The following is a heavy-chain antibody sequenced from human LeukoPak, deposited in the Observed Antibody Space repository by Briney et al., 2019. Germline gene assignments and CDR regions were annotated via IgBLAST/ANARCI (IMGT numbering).Heavy chain of an antibody. CDR1: GYTFTSYG. CDR3: ARVRFDPYDILTGYYSYYYYYGMDV. CDR2: ISAYNGNT. Sequence: ASVKVSCKASGYTFTSYGISWVRQAPGQGLEWMGWISAYNGNTNYAQKLQGRVTMTTDTSTSTAYMELRSLRSDDTAVYYCARVRFDPYDILTGYYSYYYYYGMDVWGKGTTVTVSS. V-gene: IGHV1-18*04. J-gene: IGHJ6*04. D-gene: IGHD3-9*01.